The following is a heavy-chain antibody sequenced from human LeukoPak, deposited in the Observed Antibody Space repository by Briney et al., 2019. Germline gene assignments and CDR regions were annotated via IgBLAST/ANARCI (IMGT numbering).Heavy chain of an antibody. CDR2: IYSGGST. CDR1: GFTVSSNY. CDR3: ARDPGYYGSGSTPSDY. J-gene: IGHJ4*02. V-gene: IGHV3-66*01. D-gene: IGHD3-10*01. Sequence: TGGSLRLSCAASGFTVSSNYMSWVRQAPGKGLEWGSVIYSGGSTYYADTVKGRFTISRDNSKNTLYLQMNSLRAEDTAVYYCARDPGYYGSGSTPSDYWGQGTLVTVSS.